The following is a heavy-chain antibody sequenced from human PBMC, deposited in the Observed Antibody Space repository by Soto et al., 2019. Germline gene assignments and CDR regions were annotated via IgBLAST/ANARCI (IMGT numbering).Heavy chain of an antibody. D-gene: IGHD2-15*01. J-gene: IGHJ3*02. V-gene: IGHV4-59*08. CDR1: GGSISSYY. CDR2: IYYSGST. CDR3: ARPQVIRGGSWSDAFDI. Sequence: SETLSLTCTVSGGSISSYYWSWIRQPPGKGLEWIGYIYYSGSTNYNPSLKSRVTISVDTSKNQFSLKLSSVTAADTAVYYCARPQVIRGGSWSDAFDIWGQGTMVTVSS.